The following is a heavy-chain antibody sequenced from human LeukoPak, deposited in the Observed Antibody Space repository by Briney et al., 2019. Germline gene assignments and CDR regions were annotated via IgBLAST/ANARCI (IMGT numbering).Heavy chain of an antibody. Sequence: GGSLRLSCAASGFTFSSYSMNWVRQAPGKGLEWVSYISSSSSTIYYADSVKGRFTISRDNAKNSLYLQMNSLRDEDTAVYYCAREEWELPPIGLRYWGQGTLVTVSS. J-gene: IGHJ4*02. CDR3: AREEWELPPIGLRY. V-gene: IGHV3-48*02. D-gene: IGHD1-26*01. CDR2: ISSSSSTI. CDR1: GFTFSSYS.